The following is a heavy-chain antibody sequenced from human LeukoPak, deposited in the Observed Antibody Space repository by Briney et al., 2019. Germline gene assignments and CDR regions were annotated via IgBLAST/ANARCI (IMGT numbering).Heavy chain of an antibody. Sequence: TSETLSLTCAVYGGSFSGYYWSWIRQPPGKGLEWIGEINHSGSTNYNPSLKSRVTISVDTSKNQFSLKLSSVTAADTAVYYCARGRGGRIAAAGTRATSRYYYYMDVWGKGTTVTVSS. CDR1: GGSFSGYY. CDR2: INHSGST. CDR3: ARGRGGRIAAAGTRATSRYYYYMDV. V-gene: IGHV4-34*01. D-gene: IGHD6-13*01. J-gene: IGHJ6*03.